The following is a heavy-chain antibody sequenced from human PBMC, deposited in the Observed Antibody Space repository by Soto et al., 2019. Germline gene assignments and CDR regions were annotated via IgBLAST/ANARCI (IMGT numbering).Heavy chain of an antibody. D-gene: IGHD3-3*01. CDR2: ISGSGGTT. CDR1: GFTFSNYP. CDR3: ARDYNIGITIFGVVVY. Sequence: GGSLRLSCAASGFTFSNYPMTWVRQAPGKGLEWVSAISGSGGTTYYADSVKGRFTISRDNSKNTLYLQMNSLRAEDTAVYYCARDYNIGITIFGVVVYWGQGTLVTVSS. J-gene: IGHJ4*02. V-gene: IGHV3-23*01.